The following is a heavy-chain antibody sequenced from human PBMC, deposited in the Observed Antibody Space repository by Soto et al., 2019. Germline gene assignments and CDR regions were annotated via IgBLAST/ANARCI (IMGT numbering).Heavy chain of an antibody. Sequence: EVHLLASGGDLVQPGGSLRLSCAASGFSFTAYIMRWFRQAPGQGLEWVSAISVSGDKTYYADSVKGRFTISRDDAKNTLYLQLNSLRVDDTAIYYCAKGGWLDDCGQGTLVTVSS. V-gene: IGHV3-23*01. D-gene: IGHD5-12*01. CDR2: ISVSGDKT. J-gene: IGHJ4*02. CDR1: GFSFTAYI. CDR3: AKGGWLDD.